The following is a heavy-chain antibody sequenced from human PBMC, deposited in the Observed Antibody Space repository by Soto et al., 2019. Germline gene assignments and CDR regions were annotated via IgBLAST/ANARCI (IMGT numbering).Heavy chain of an antibody. J-gene: IGHJ6*02. CDR2: INSDGSST. D-gene: IGHD3-3*01. CDR3: AIFADDFWSALYYYYGMDV. V-gene: IGHV3-74*01. CDR1: GFTFSSYW. Sequence: GGSLRLSCAASGFTFSSYWMHWVRQAPGKGLVWVSRINSDGSSTSYADSVKGRFTISRDNAKNTLYLQMNSLRAEDTAVYYCAIFADDFWSALYYYYGMDVWGQGTTVTVSS.